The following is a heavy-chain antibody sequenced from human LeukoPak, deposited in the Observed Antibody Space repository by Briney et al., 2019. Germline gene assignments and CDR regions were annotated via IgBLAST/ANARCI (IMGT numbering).Heavy chain of an antibody. CDR2: IYYSGST. J-gene: IGHJ3*02. D-gene: IGHD6-19*01. CDR1: GGSISSYY. V-gene: IGHV4-59*01. Sequence: SETLSLTCTVSGGSISSYYWSWIRQPPGKGLEWIGYIYYSGSTNYNPSLKSRVTISVDTSKNQFSLKLSSVTAADTAVYYCARDSSGWYGGQAFDIWGQGTMVTVSS. CDR3: ARDSSGWYGGQAFDI.